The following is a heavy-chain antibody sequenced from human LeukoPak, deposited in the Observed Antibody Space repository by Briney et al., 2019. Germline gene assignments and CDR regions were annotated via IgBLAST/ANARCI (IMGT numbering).Heavy chain of an antibody. D-gene: IGHD1-1*01. CDR3: AKMVGYNWNDVAYPFDY. V-gene: IGHV3-23*01. CDR2: ISGSGGRT. Sequence: GGSLRLSCAASGFTFSSYAMSWVRQAPGKGLEWVSAISGSGGRTYYADSVKGRFTISRDSSKNTLYLQMNSLRAEDTAVYYCAKMVGYNWNDVAYPFDYWGQGTLVTVSS. CDR1: GFTFSSYA. J-gene: IGHJ4*02.